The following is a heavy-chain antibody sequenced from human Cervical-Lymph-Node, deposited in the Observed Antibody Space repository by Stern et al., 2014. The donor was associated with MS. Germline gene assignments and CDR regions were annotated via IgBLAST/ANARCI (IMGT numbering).Heavy chain of an antibody. CDR1: GFDFSDYY. V-gene: IGHV3-11*01. CDR3: ARATPGRPAY. CDR2: ISQDGDTI. D-gene: IGHD2-15*01. Sequence: DQLVESGGGAVKPGGSLRLSCAASGFDFSDYYMTWIRLAPGKGLEWVSYISQDGDTIYYSDSVNGRFTVSRDNAKNSMYLQMSSLRAGDTAVYYCARATPGRPAYWGQGILVSVSS. J-gene: IGHJ4*02.